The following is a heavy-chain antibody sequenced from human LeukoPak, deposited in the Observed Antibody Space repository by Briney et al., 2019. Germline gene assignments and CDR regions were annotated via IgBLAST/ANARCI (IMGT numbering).Heavy chain of an antibody. D-gene: IGHD3-22*01. Sequence: ASVKVSCKVSGYTLTELSMHWVRQAPGKGLEWMGGCDPEDGETIYAQKFQGRVTMTEDTSTDTAYMELSSLRSEDTAVYYCATAPYYYDSSGYQGAFDIWGQGTMVTVSS. CDR2: CDPEDGET. CDR1: GYTLTELS. V-gene: IGHV1-24*01. J-gene: IGHJ3*02. CDR3: ATAPYYYDSSGYQGAFDI.